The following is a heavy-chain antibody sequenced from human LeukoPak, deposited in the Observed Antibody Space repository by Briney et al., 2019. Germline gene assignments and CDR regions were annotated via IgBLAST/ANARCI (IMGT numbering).Heavy chain of an antibody. CDR1: GFTFSSYE. CDR2: ISGSGGST. V-gene: IGHV3-23*01. CDR3: AKDTASSWWYFDL. D-gene: IGHD5-18*01. Sequence: PGGSLRLSCAASGFTFSSYEMNWVRQAPGKGLEWDSAISGSGGSTYYADSVKGRFTISRDNSKNTLYLQMNSLRAEDTAVYYCAKDTASSWWYFDLWGRGTLVTVSS. J-gene: IGHJ2*01.